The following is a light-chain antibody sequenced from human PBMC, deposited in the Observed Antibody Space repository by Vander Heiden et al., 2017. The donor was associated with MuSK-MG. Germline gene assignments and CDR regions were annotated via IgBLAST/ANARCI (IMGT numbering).Light chain of an antibody. Sequence: SSELTQDPAVSVAFGQAVMITCHGDSLRSYYASWYQQKPGQPPVLVIYGKNSQPSGIPDRFSGSSSGNTASFTITGAQAEEEADYYCNSRDSSGSHWVFGGGTKLTAL. V-gene: IGLV3-19*01. CDR1: SLRSYY. CDR3: NSRDSSGSHWV. J-gene: IGLJ3*02. CDR2: GKN.